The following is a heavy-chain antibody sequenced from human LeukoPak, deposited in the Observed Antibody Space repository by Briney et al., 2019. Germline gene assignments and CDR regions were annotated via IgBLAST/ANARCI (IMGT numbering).Heavy chain of an antibody. CDR2: ISSSSSTI. J-gene: IGHJ4*02. CDR1: GFTSSSYA. V-gene: IGHV3-48*04. D-gene: IGHD1-26*01. CDR3: AREGGSYSHPFDY. Sequence: GGSLRLSCAASGFTSSSYAMTWVRQAPGKGLEWVSYISSSSSTIYYADSVKGRFTISRDNAKNSLYLQMNSLRAEDTAVYYCAREGGSYSHPFDYWGQGTLVTVSS.